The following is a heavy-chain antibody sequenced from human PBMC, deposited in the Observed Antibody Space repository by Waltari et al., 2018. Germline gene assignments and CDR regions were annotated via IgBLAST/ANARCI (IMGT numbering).Heavy chain of an antibody. Sequence: QVQLQESGPGLVKPSETLSLTCAVSGYSISSGYYWGWIRQPPGKGLEWIGSIYHSGSTYYNPSLKSRVTISVDTSKNQFSLKLSSVTAADTAVYYCATFLEWLLYPDYWGQGTLVTVSS. CDR3: ATFLEWLLYPDY. V-gene: IGHV4-38-2*01. J-gene: IGHJ4*02. CDR2: IYHSGST. D-gene: IGHD3-3*01. CDR1: GYSISSGYY.